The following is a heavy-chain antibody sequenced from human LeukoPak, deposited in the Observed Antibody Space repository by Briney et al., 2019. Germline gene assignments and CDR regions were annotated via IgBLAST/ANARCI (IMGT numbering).Heavy chain of an antibody. CDR3: AHIAVAGTGGSVNY. CDR1: GFTVSSNY. CDR2: IYSGGST. J-gene: IGHJ4*02. D-gene: IGHD6-19*01. Sequence: PGGSLRLSCAASGFTVSSNYMSWVRQAPGKGLEWVSVIYSGGSTYYADSVKGRFTISRDNSKNTLYLQMNSLRAEDTAVYYCAHIAVAGTGGSVNYWGQGTLVTVSS. V-gene: IGHV3-53*01.